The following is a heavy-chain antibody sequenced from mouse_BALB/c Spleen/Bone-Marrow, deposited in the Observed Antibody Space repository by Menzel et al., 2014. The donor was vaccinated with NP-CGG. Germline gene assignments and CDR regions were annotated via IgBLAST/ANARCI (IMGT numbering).Heavy chain of an antibody. D-gene: IGHD1-1*01. CDR1: GYTFTSYV. CDR3: ARPYYYGSSGDSWFAY. CDR2: IIPYNVGT. Sequence: EVKLQESGPELVKPGASVKMSCKASGYTFTSYVMHWVEQKPGQGLEWIGYIIPYNVGTNYNEKFKGKATLTSDKSSSTAYMELSSLTSEDSAVYYCARPYYYGSSGDSWFAYWGQGTLVTVSA. J-gene: IGHJ3*01. V-gene: IGHV1-14*01.